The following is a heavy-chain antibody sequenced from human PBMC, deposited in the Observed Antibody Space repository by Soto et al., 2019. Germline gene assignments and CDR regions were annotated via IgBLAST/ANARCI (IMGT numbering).Heavy chain of an antibody. V-gene: IGHV1-18*01. CDR1: GYTFNNYG. CDR3: AGVAITLIRGSKVDFYSMDV. CDR2: ISVYNGNK. D-gene: IGHD3-10*01. J-gene: IGHJ6*02. Sequence: QLVQSGGEVKEPGASVQVSCKASGYTFNNYGITWVRQAPGQGLEWMGWISVYNGNKNYAKKVQGRVSMTADTSTCTAYMELRSLQSDDTAVYFCAGVAITLIRGSKVDFYSMDVWGQGTTVTVSS.